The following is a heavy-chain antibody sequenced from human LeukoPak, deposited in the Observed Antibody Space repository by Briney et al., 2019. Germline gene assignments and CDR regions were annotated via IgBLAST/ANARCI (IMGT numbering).Heavy chain of an antibody. CDR1: GYSISSGYY. J-gene: IGHJ4*02. CDR2: IYHSGST. V-gene: IGHV4-38-2*02. CDR3: ARATVAAAAPGGY. Sequence: KASETLSLTCTVSGYSISSGYYWGWIRQPPGKGLEWIGSIYHSGSTYYNPSLKSRVTISVDTSKNQFSLKLSSVTAADTAVYYCARATVAAAAPGGYWGQGTLVTVSS. D-gene: IGHD6-13*01.